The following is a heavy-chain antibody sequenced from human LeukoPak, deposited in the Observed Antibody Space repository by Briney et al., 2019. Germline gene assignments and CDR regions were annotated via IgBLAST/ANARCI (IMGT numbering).Heavy chain of an antibody. CDR2: IYYSGST. V-gene: IGHV4-30-2*03. CDR1: GGSISSGSYY. Sequence: PTQTLSLTCTVSGGSISSGSYYWSWIRQPAGKGLEWIGSIYYSGSTYYNPSLKSRVTISVDTSKNQFSLKLSSVTAADTAVYYCASPGFNYGDYPEWFDPWGQGTLVTVSS. CDR3: ASPGFNYGDYPEWFDP. J-gene: IGHJ5*02. D-gene: IGHD4-17*01.